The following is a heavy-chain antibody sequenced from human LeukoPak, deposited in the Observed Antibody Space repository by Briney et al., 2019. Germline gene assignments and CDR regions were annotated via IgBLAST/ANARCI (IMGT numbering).Heavy chain of an antibody. D-gene: IGHD5/OR15-5a*01. V-gene: IGHV3-21*01. Sequence: PGGSLRLSCAASGFTFSSYSMNWVRQAPGKGLEWVSSISSSSSYIYYADSVKGRFTISRDNARNSLYLQMNSLRAEDTAVYYCARSRSVSNYKGMDVWGQGTLVTVSS. CDR1: GFTFSSYS. J-gene: IGHJ6*02. CDR2: ISSSSSYI. CDR3: ARSRSVSNYKGMDV.